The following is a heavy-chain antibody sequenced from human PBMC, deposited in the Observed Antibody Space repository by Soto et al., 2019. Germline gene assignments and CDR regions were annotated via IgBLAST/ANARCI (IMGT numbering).Heavy chain of an antibody. CDR1: GGSFSGYY. CDR2: INHSGST. CDR3: ARGKKRTTIFGVVNSGLDY. Sequence: SETLSLTCAVYGGSFSGYYWSWIRQPPGKGLEWIGEINHSGSTNYNPSLKSRVTISVDTSKNQFSLKLSSVTAADTAVYYCARGKKRTTIFGVVNSGLDYWGQGTLVTVSS. J-gene: IGHJ4*02. V-gene: IGHV4-34*01. D-gene: IGHD3-3*01.